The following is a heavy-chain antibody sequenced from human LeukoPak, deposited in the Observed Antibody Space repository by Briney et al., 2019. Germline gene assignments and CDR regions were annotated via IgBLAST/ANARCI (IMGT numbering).Heavy chain of an antibody. V-gene: IGHV3-53*01. CDR3: ARVPCSSDCYWYLDL. Sequence: PGGSLRLSCAASGFTVSSYYMTWVRQPPGKGLEWVSIVYTDGRTFYADSVKGRFTVSRDNSRNTPDLQMNSLRDEDTAIYYCARVPCSSDCYWYLDLWGSGTLVSVS. CDR1: GFTVSSYY. D-gene: IGHD2-2*01. J-gene: IGHJ2*01. CDR2: VYTDGRT.